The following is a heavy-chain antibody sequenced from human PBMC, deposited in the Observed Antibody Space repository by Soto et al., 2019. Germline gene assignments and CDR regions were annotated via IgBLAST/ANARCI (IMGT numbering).Heavy chain of an antibody. V-gene: IGHV3-48*03. Sequence: VGSLRLSCAASGFTFSSYEMNWVRQAPGKGLEWVSYISSSGSTIYYADSVKGRLTISRDNEKNSLYLQMNSLRAEDTAVYYCARAYYYYDSSGFDYWGQGTLVTVSS. J-gene: IGHJ4*02. CDR3: ARAYYYYDSSGFDY. D-gene: IGHD3-22*01. CDR2: ISSSGSTI. CDR1: GFTFSSYE.